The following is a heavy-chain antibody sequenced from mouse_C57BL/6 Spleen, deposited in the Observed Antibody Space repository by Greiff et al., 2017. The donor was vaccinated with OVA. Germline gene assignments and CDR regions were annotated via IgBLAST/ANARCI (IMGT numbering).Heavy chain of an antibody. CDR1: GYAFSSYW. Sequence: QVQLKQSGAELVKPGASVKISCKASGYAFSSYWMNWVKQRPGKGLEWIGQIYPGDGDTNYNGKFKGKATLTADKSSSTAYMQLSSLTSEDSAVYFCARRGARYYFDYWGQGTTLTVSS. CDR2: IYPGDGDT. V-gene: IGHV1-80*01. CDR3: ARRGARYYFDY. J-gene: IGHJ2*01.